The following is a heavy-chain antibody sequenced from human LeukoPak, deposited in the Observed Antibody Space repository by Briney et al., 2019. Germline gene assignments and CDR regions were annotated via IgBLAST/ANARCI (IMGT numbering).Heavy chain of an antibody. V-gene: IGHV3-48*01. CDR2: ISSSSSTI. CDR3: ASTWGHYYDSSGYYALSFDY. Sequence: GGSLRLSCAASGFTFSSYSMNWVRQAPGKGLEWVSYISSSSSTIYYADSVKGRFTISRDNAKNSLYLQMNSLRAEDTAVYYCASTWGHYYDSSGYYALSFDYWGQGTLVTVSS. D-gene: IGHD3-22*01. J-gene: IGHJ4*02. CDR1: GFTFSSYS.